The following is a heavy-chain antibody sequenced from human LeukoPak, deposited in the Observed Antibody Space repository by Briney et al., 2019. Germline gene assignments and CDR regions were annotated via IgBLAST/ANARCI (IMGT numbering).Heavy chain of an antibody. J-gene: IGHJ1*01. CDR1: GGSISSGSYY. CDR3: ARDERVWTYESFQH. Sequence: PSQTLSLTCTVSGGSISSGSYYWSWIRQPAGKELEWIGRVYASGTTDYNPSLKSRATISVDTSKNQFSLKLSSVTAADTAVYYCARDERVWTYESFQHWGQGTLVTVSS. CDR2: VYASGTT. V-gene: IGHV4-61*02. D-gene: IGHD3/OR15-3a*01.